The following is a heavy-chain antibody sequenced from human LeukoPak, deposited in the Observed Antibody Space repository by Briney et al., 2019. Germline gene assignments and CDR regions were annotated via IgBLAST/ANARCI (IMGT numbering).Heavy chain of an antibody. CDR1: GYTFTDYF. V-gene: IGHV1-2*02. J-gene: IGHJ4*02. CDR3: ARDLSSTSNWELDY. CDR2: INVNSGGTNT. Sequence: ASVKVSCKASGYTFTDYFIHWVRQAPGQGLEWMGWINVNSGGTNTNYAQNFHVRVTMTRDTSISTAYMELSRLTSDDTAVYYCARDLSSTSNWELDYWGQGTLVTVSS. D-gene: IGHD1-26*01.